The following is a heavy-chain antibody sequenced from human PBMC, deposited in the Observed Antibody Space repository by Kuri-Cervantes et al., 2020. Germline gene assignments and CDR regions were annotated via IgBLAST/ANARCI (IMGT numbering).Heavy chain of an antibody. CDR3: AKDLDYYDSSGYYIDY. J-gene: IGHJ4*02. Sequence: GGSLRLSCAASGFTFSSYGMHWVRQAPGKGLEWVAVISYDGSNKYYADPVKGRFTISRDNSKNTLYLQMNSLRAEDTALYYCAKDLDYYDSSGYYIDYWGQGTLVTVSS. CDR1: GFTFSSYG. D-gene: IGHD3-22*01. V-gene: IGHV3-30*18. CDR2: ISYDGSNK.